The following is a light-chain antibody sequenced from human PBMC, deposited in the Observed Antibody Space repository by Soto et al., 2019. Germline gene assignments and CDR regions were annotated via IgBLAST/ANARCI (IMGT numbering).Light chain of an antibody. J-gene: IGKJ1*01. CDR3: QQYGSSPRT. Sequence: EIVLTQSPGTLSLSPGERATISCRAIQSVSSSYLAWYQQKPGQAPRLLIYGASSMATGIPDRFSGSGSGTDFTLTISRLEPEDFAVYYCQQYGSSPRTFGQGTRWIS. CDR1: QSVSSSY. CDR2: GAS. V-gene: IGKV3-20*01.